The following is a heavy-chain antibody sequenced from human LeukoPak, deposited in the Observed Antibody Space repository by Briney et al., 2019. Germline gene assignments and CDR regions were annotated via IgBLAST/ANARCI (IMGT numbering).Heavy chain of an antibody. V-gene: IGHV3-21*04. Sequence: GGSLRLSCAASGFTFSSYSMNWVRQAPGKGLEWVSSISSSSSYIYYADSVKGRFTISRDNAKNSLYLQMNSLRAEDTAVYYCARSGGPYSSSWYTLYYYYYYMDVWGKGTTVTVSS. CDR3: ARSGGPYSSSWYTLYYYYYYMDV. J-gene: IGHJ6*03. CDR1: GFTFSSYS. CDR2: ISSSSSYI. D-gene: IGHD6-13*01.